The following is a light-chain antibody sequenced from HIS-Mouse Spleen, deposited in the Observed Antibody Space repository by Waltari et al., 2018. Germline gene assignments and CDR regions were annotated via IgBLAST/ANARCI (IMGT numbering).Light chain of an antibody. Sequence: QSALTQPASVSGSPGQSITISCTGTSSDAGGYNYVAWYQQHPGKAPKLRIYDVSNRPSGVSNRFSGSKSGNTASLTISGLQAEDEADYYCSSYTSSSTDVVFGGGTKLTVL. J-gene: IGLJ2*01. CDR2: DVS. CDR3: SSYTSSSTDVV. CDR1: SSDAGGYNY. V-gene: IGLV2-14*03.